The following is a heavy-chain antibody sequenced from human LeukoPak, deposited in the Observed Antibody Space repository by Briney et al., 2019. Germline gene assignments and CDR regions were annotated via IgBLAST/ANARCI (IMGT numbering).Heavy chain of an antibody. CDR3: ARVSPYDILTGFSYGTDV. J-gene: IGHJ6*02. CDR2: IYYSGST. Sequence: SETLSLTCAVYGGSFSGYYWSWIRQPPGKGLEWIGYIYYSGSTNYNPSLKSRVTISVDTSKNQFSLKLSSVTAADTAVYYCARVSPYDILTGFSYGTDVWGQGTTVTVSS. D-gene: IGHD3-9*01. CDR1: GGSFSGYY. V-gene: IGHV4-59*01.